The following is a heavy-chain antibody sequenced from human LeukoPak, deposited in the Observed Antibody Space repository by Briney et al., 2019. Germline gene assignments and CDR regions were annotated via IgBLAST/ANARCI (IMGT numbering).Heavy chain of an antibody. Sequence: GGSLRLSCAASGFTFSSYVMHWVRQAPGKGLEWVAVIWYDGSNKYYADSVKGRFTISRDNSKNTLYLQMNSLRAEDTAVYYCAKADYDFWSGTFYYMDVWGKGTTVTVSS. CDR1: GFTFSSYV. J-gene: IGHJ6*03. V-gene: IGHV3-33*06. D-gene: IGHD3-3*01. CDR3: AKADYDFWSGTFYYMDV. CDR2: IWYDGSNK.